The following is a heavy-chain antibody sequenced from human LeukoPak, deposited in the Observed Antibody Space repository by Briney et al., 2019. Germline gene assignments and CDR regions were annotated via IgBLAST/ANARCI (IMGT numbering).Heavy chain of an antibody. CDR1: GFTFSSYA. D-gene: IGHD6-13*01. CDR2: ISGSGGST. CDR3: AKDLSSSSPFGGMDV. Sequence: GGSLRLSCVASGFTFSSYAMSWVRQVPGKGLEWVSAISGSGGSTHYADSVKGRFTISRDNSKNTLYLQMNSLRAEDTAVYYCAKDLSSSSPFGGMDVWGQGTTVTVSS. J-gene: IGHJ6*01. V-gene: IGHV3-23*01.